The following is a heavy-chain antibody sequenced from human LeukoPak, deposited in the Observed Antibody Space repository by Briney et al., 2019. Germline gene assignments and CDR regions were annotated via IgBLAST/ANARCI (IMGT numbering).Heavy chain of an antibody. J-gene: IGHJ4*02. CDR2: IKQDGSEK. CDR1: GFTFSSYW. Sequence: PGGSLRLSCAASGFTFSSYWMSWVRQAPGKGLEWVANIKQDGSEKYYVDSVKGRFTISRDNAKNSLYLQMNSLRAEDTAVYYCAKAPPGYYDSSDYWGQGTLVTVSS. V-gene: IGHV3-7*03. D-gene: IGHD3-22*01. CDR3: AKAPPGYYDSSDY.